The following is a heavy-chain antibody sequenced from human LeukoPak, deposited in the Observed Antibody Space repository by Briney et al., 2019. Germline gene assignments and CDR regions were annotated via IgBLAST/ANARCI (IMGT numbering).Heavy chain of an antibody. CDR2: INPNSGGT. CDR1: GYTFTGYY. CDR3: ATDREDILTGYYRFDY. Sequence: ASVKVSCKASGYTFTGYYMHWVRQAPGQGLEWMGRINPNSGGTNYAQKFQGRVTMTEDTSTDTAYMELSSLRSEDTAVYYCATDREDILTGYYRFDYWGQGTLVTVSS. D-gene: IGHD3-9*01. V-gene: IGHV1-2*06. J-gene: IGHJ4*02.